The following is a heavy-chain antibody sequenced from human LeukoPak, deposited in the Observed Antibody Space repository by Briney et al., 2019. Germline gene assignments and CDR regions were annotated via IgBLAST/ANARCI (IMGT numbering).Heavy chain of an antibody. Sequence: SETLCLTCTVSGDSISNYYWSWIRQPPGKGLEWIGYIYYSGSTNYNPSLKSRITISVDTSKNQFSLKLSSVTTADTGVYYCARDCRRDAFEICRQWIMCAVS. V-gene: IGHV4-59*01. CDR2: IYYSGST. CDR3: ARDCRRDAFEI. CDR1: GDSISNYY. J-gene: IGHJ3*02.